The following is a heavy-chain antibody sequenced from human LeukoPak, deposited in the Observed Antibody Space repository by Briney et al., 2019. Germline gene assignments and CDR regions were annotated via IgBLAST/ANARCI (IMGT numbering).Heavy chain of an antibody. CDR3: ARGYYGSGSYYRINWFDP. V-gene: IGHV6-1*01. J-gene: IGHJ5*02. D-gene: IGHD3-10*01. CDR1: GDSVSSNSAA. CDR2: TYYRSKWYN. Sequence: SQTLSLTCAISGDSVSSNSAAWNWIRQSPSRGLAWLGRTYYRSKWYNDYAVSVKSRITINPDTSKNQFSLQLNSVTPEDTAVYYCARGYYGSGSYYRINWFDPWGQGTLVTVSS.